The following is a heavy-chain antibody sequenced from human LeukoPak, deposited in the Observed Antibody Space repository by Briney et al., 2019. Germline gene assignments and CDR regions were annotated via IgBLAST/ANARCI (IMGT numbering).Heavy chain of an antibody. J-gene: IGHJ4*02. V-gene: IGHV3-7*03. CDR3: AGAKESYYDKSGYYPLDD. D-gene: IGHD3-22*01. CDR1: GFIFSSYW. CDR2: IKQDGSEK. Sequence: GGSLRLSCAASGFIFSSYWMNWIRQTPGKGLEWVASIKQDGSEKYYVDAVQGRFTISRDNAKNSLYLQMNSLRAEDTAMYYCAGAKESYYDKSGYYPLDDWGQGTLVTVSS.